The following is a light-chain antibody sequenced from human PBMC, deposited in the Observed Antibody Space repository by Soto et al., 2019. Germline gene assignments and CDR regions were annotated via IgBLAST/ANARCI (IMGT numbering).Light chain of an antibody. CDR1: SSNIGAGYD. V-gene: IGLV1-40*01. CDR2: RNV. CDR3: QSYDSSLTAWV. J-gene: IGLJ3*02. Sequence: QSVLTQPPSVSGAPGQRVTISCTGSSSNIGAGYDVHWYQQLPGTAPKLLIYRNVNRPSGVPDRFSGSKSGASASLAITGLQAEDETVYYCQSYDSSLTAWVFGGGTKLTVL.